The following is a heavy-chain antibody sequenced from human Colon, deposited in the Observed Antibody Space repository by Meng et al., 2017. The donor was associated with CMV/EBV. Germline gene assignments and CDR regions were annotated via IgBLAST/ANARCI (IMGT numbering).Heavy chain of an antibody. D-gene: IGHD1-26*01. V-gene: IGHV3-7*03. CDR2: IKEDGSEK. CDR1: GFTFNTYW. Sequence: GGSLRLSCGVSGFTFNTYWMTWVRQAPGKGLEWVANIKEDGSEKHYLDSVKGRFTISRDNAKNSLYLQMNSLRAEDTAVYYCAKRKTYSGSSGGFDPWGQGTLVTVSS. CDR3: AKRKTYSGSSGGFDP. J-gene: IGHJ5*02.